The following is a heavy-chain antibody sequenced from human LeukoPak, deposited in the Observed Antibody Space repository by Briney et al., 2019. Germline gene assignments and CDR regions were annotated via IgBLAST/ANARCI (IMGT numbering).Heavy chain of an antibody. Sequence: PSETLSLTCTVSGGSISSSSYYWGWIRQPPGKGLEWIGSIYYSGSTYYNPSLKSRVTISVDTSKNQFSLKLSSVTAADTAVYYCARENVYDHGAFDIWGQGTMVTVSS. V-gene: IGHV4-39*07. D-gene: IGHD2/OR15-2a*01. CDR3: ARENVYDHGAFDI. J-gene: IGHJ3*02. CDR2: IYYSGST. CDR1: GGSISSSSYY.